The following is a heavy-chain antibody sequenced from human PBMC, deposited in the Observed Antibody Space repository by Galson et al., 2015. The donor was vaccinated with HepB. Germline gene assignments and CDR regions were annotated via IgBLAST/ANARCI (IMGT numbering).Heavy chain of an antibody. CDR1: GYTFTSYG. D-gene: IGHD3-22*01. CDR2: ISAYNGNT. CDR3: ARDFGMIVVVPLDY. Sequence: SVKVSCKASGYTFTSYGISWVRQAPGQGLEWMGWISAYNGNTNYAQKLQGRVTMTTDTSTSTAYMELRSLRSDDTAVYYCARDFGMIVVVPLDYWGQGTLVTVSS. V-gene: IGHV1-18*01. J-gene: IGHJ4*02.